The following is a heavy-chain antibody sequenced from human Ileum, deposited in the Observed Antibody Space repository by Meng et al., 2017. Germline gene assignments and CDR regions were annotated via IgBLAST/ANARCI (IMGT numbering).Heavy chain of an antibody. V-gene: IGHV3-33*01. CDR3: ARDRGLRDLDH. J-gene: IGHJ4*02. CDR2: IWSDGGNE. CDR1: GISFRTSG. Sequence: VESGGGVVQPGRSLRPSVFASGISFRTSGMHWVRQAPGKGLEWVAMIWSDGGNEYYADSVKGRFTISRDNSKNTVYLQMDSLRAEDTAVYYCARDRGLRDLDHWGQGTLVTVSS. D-gene: IGHD3-10*01.